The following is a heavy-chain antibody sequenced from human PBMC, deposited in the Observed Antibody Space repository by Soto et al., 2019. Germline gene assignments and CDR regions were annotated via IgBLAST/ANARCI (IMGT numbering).Heavy chain of an antibody. D-gene: IGHD3-22*01. Sequence: GTLRISCAASGLSFNNYAICKVRPAPGKGLEWVSAISGSGGSTYYADSVKGRFTISRDNSKNTLYLQMNSLRAEDTAVYYCAKTPISTMIVVVLGGGFDYWVQGTLV. CDR1: GLSFNNYA. CDR2: ISGSGGST. V-gene: IGHV3-23*01. CDR3: AKTPISTMIVVVLGGGFDY. J-gene: IGHJ4*02.